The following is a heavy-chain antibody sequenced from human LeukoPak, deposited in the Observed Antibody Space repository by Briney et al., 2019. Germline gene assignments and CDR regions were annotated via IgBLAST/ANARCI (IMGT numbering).Heavy chain of an antibody. Sequence: GGSLRLSCAASGFTFSNYAMHWVRQAPGKGLEWVAVISYDGSNKYYAYSVKGRFTISRDNSKNTLYLQMNSLRAEDTAVYYCARDEEDYDYVWGSYRIRGLDYWGQGTLVTVSS. J-gene: IGHJ4*02. V-gene: IGHV3-30-3*01. CDR2: ISYDGSNK. CDR3: ARDEEDYDYVWGSYRIRGLDY. D-gene: IGHD3-16*02. CDR1: GFTFSNYA.